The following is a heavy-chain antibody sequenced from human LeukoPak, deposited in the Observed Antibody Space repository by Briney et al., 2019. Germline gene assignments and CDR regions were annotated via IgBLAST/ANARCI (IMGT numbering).Heavy chain of an antibody. D-gene: IGHD2-15*01. CDR2: TYYKAKWYN. CDR3: ARDPSGGFRWYFDL. V-gene: IGHV6-1*01. CDR1: VDSVSSSSAT. Sequence: WQTLSLTCAISVDSVSSSSATWNWIRQSPSRGLERLGRTYYKAKWYNDYAVSVKSRITISPDTSRNQFSLQLNSATPEDTAVYYCARDPSGGFRWYFDLWGRGTLATVSS. J-gene: IGHJ2*01.